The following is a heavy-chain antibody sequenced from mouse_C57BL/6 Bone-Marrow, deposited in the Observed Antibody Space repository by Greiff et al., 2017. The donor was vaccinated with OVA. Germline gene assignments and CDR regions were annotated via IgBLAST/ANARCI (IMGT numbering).Heavy chain of an antibody. CDR3: ARGYGSSYRFAY. J-gene: IGHJ3*01. Sequence: QVQLQQPGAELVKPGASVKLSCKASGYTFTSYWMHWVKQRPGRGLEWIGEILPGSGSTNYNEKFKGKATFTADTSSNTAYMQLSSLTTEDSAIYYCARGYGSSYRFAYWGQGTLVTVSA. V-gene: IGHV1-9*01. CDR2: ILPGSGST. CDR1: GYTFTSYW. D-gene: IGHD1-1*01.